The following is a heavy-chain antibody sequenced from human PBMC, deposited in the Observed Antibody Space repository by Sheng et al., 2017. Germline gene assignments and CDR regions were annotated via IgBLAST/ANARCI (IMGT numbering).Heavy chain of an antibody. V-gene: IGHV1-69*05. Sequence: QVQLVQSGAEVKKPGSSVKVSCKASGGTFSSYAISWVRQAPGQGLEWMGGIIPIFGTANYAQKFQGRVTITTDESTSTAYMELSSLRSEDTAVYYCARGGTVTTYGVYYYMDVWGKGTTVTVSS. CDR3: ARGGTVTTYGVYYYMDV. D-gene: IGHD4-17*01. CDR1: GGTFSSYA. J-gene: IGHJ6*03. CDR2: IIPIFGTA.